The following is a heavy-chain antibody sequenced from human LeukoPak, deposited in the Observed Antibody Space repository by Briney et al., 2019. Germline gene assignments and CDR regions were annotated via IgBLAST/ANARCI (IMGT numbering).Heavy chain of an antibody. CDR3: AREPDDGGGFDY. D-gene: IGHD1-1*01. CDR2: ISAYNGNT. V-gene: IGHV1-18*01. Sequence: ASVKVSCTASGYTFTSYGISWVRQAPGQGLEWMGWISAYNGNTNYAQNLQGRVTMTTDTSTSTAYMELRSLRSDDTAVYYCAREPDDGGGFDYWGQGTLVTVSS. J-gene: IGHJ4*02. CDR1: GYTFTSYG.